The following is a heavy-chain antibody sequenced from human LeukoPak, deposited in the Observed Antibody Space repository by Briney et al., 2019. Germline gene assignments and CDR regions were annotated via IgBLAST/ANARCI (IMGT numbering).Heavy chain of an antibody. CDR1: GYTFTSYC. J-gene: IGHJ4*02. D-gene: IGHD3-10*02. CDR3: ARDLVRGVIISALAN. CDR2: INPSGGST. Sequence: ASVKVSCKASGYTFTSYCMHWVRQAPGQGLEWMGIINPSGGSTSYAQKFQGRVTMTRDTSTSTVYMELSSLRSEDTAVYYCARDLVRGVIISALANWGQGTLVTVSS. V-gene: IGHV1-46*01.